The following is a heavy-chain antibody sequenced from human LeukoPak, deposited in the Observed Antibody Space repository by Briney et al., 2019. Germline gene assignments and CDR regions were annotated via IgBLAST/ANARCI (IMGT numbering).Heavy chain of an antibody. V-gene: IGHV4-59*01. CDR2: IYYSGST. CDR3: ARGYYDFWSGYYTPYYFDY. D-gene: IGHD3-3*01. Sequence: PSETLSLTRTVSGGSISSYYWSWIRQPPGKGLEWIGYIYYSGSTNYNPSLKSRVTISVDTSKNQFSLKLSSVTAADTAVYYCARGYYDFWSGYYTPYYFDYWGQGTLVTVSS. J-gene: IGHJ4*02. CDR1: GGSISSYY.